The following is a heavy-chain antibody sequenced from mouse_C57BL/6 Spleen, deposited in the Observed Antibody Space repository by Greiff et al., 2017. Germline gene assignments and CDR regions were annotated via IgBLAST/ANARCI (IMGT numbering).Heavy chain of an antibody. CDR1: GFTFSSYG. D-gene: IGHD2-13*01. CDR3: SRHEGDCGRNYFDY. CDR2: ISSGGSDT. Sequence: EVKLQESGGDLVKPGGSLKLSCAASGFTFSSYGMSWVRQTPDKRLEWVATISSGGSDTYYPDRVKGRFTISRDKAKSTLNLQRSSLMSEATAMYYVSRHEGDCGRNYFDYWGQGTTLTVSS. J-gene: IGHJ2*01. V-gene: IGHV5-6*01.